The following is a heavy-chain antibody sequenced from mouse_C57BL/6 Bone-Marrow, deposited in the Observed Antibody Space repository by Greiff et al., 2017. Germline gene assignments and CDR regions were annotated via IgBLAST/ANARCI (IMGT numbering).Heavy chain of an antibody. Sequence: EVQLQQSGPELVKPGASVKISCKASGYTFTDYYMNWVKQSHGKSLEWIGDINPNNGGTSYNQKFKGKATLTVDKSSSTAYMELRSLTSEDSAVYYWARSITTRGYAMDYWGQGTSVTVSS. CDR1: GYTFTDYY. CDR2: INPNNGGT. V-gene: IGHV1-26*01. CDR3: ARSITTRGYAMDY. D-gene: IGHD1-1*01. J-gene: IGHJ4*01.